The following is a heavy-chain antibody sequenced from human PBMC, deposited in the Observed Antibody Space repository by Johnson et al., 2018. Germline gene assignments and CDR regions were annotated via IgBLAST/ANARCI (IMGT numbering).Heavy chain of an antibody. CDR2: IYYSGGP. J-gene: IGHJ3*02. Sequence: QVQLQESGPGLVKPSETLSLTCSISGGSISSYYLSWIRQPPGKGLEWIGYIYYSGGPDYTPSLKGRVTISLDMSKSQFSLKLSPVTAADTAVYFCARDKDSGDENDAFDIWGQGTMVTVSS. CDR1: GGSISSYY. V-gene: IGHV4-59*01. CDR3: ARDKDSGDENDAFDI. D-gene: IGHD5-12*01.